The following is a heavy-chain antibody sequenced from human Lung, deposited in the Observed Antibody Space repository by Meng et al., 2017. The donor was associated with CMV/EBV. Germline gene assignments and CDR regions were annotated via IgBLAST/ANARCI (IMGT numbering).Heavy chain of an antibody. J-gene: IGHJ4*02. CDR1: GGSFSDYY. CDR2: INHSGST. CDR3: ARVQWLAYYFDS. D-gene: IGHD6-19*01. Sequence: SXTXSLXCGVYGGSFSDYYWSWIRQPPGKGLEWIGEINHSGSTNYNPPLKSRLTVSIDTSSDQFSLRLTSVTAADTAVYYCARVQWLAYYFDSWGQGTLVTVSS. V-gene: IGHV4-34*01.